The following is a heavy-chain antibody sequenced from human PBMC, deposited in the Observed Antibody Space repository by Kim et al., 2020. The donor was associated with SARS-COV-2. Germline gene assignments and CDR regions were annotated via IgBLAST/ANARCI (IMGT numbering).Heavy chain of an antibody. D-gene: IGHD3-9*01. CDR1: GGSISSSSYY. CDR2: IYYSGST. J-gene: IGHJ6*01. CDR3: ARDPHLRYFDWTYYYYG. V-gene: IGHV4-39*07. Sequence: SETLSLTCTVSGGSISSSSYYWGWIRQPPGKGLEWIGSIYYSGSTYYNPSLESRVTISVDTSKNQFSLKLSSVTAADTAVYYCARDPHLRYFDWTYYYYG.